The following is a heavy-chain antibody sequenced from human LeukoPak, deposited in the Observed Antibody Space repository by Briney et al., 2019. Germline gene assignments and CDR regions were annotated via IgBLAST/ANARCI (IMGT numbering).Heavy chain of an antibody. CDR2: ISAYNGNK. Sequence: TXXXTFTSYGISWVRQAPGQGLEWMGWISAYNGNKNYAQKLQGRVTMTTDTSTSTAYMEMRSLRADDTAVYYCAXXALYYMDVWGKGTTVTISS. CDR3: AXXALYYMDV. J-gene: IGHJ6*03. CDR1: XXTFTSYG. V-gene: IGHV1-18*01.